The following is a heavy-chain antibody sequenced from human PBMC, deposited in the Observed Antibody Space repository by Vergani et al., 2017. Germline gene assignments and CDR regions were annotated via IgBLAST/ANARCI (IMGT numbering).Heavy chain of an antibody. V-gene: IGHV3-23*01. Sequence: EVQLLESGGDLVQPGGSLRLSCAASGFTFNHYAMNWVRQAPGKGLEWVSGISGSGGSTYYAGSVKGRFTISRDSSKNTLYLQMNSLSAGDTAVYYWAKAKPRNSGYDYLYYYHAMDVWGQETTVTVSS. CDR2: ISGSGGST. CDR1: GFTFNHYA. J-gene: IGHJ6*02. D-gene: IGHD5-12*01. CDR3: AKAKPRNSGYDYLYYYHAMDV.